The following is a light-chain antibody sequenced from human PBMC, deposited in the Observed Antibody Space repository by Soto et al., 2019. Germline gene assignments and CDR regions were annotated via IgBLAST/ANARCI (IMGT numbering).Light chain of an antibody. V-gene: IGLV2-8*01. CDR1: SSDVGGYSY. Sequence: QSVLTQPPSASGSPGQSVTVSCTGTSSDVGGYSYVSWYQQHPGKAPKLMIYEVSKRPSGVPDRFSGSKSGNTASLTVSGLQAEDEADYYCSSYAGSNNVVFGGGTKL. CDR3: SSYAGSNNVV. CDR2: EVS. J-gene: IGLJ2*01.